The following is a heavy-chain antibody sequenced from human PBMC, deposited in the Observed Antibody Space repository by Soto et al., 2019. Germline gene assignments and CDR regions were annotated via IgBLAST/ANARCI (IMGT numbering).Heavy chain of an antibody. CDR3: ATSALDV. CDR2: IGGTTRSI. J-gene: IGHJ6*02. Sequence: PGVSLRLSFAPSPFTFSNTSMHWVRQAPGKGLEWVSSIGGTTRSIYYGTSVKGRFTVYRDHTNNSLYLLMNSLTAEDTAVYYCATSALDVWGQGTTVTVSS. V-gene: IGHV3-21*06. CDR1: PFTFSNTS. D-gene: IGHD2-15*01.